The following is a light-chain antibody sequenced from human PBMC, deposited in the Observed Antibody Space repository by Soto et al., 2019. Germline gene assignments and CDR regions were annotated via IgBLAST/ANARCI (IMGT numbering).Light chain of an antibody. CDR2: KVS. CDR1: QSLVRSDGNAY. J-gene: IGKJ5*01. V-gene: IGKV2-24*01. CDR3: MQAAQMRT. Sequence: IVMTQTPLSSTISPGQPVSISCKYSQSLVRSDGNAYLNWLHQRPGQPPRLPIYKVSHRFSAVPDRFGGRGAVTDFTLHISRVESEDVCIYFCMQAAQMRTFGQGTRLEIK.